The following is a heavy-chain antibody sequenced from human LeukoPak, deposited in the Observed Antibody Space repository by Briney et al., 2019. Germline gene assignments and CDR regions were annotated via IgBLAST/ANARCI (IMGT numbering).Heavy chain of an antibody. D-gene: IGHD3-10*01. J-gene: IGHJ6*03. CDR3: VRDVRGVGGDYYYMDV. V-gene: IGHV3-74*01. CDR1: GFTFSSYW. CDR2: INRDGSNI. Sequence: GRSLRLSCAASGFTFSSYWMHWVRQAPGKGLVWVSRINRDGSNIRYADSVKGRFTVSRDNAKNTMDVQMNSLRAEDTAVYYCVRDVRGVGGDYYYMDVWGRGTTVTVSS.